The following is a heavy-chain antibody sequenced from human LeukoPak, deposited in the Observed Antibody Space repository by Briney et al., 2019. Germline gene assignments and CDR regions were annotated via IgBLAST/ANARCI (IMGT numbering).Heavy chain of an antibody. V-gene: IGHV3-49*04. CDR3: TRGTGGNY. CDR1: EFTFGDYA. CDR2: IRSKVHGGTT. J-gene: IGHJ4*02. Sequence: PGRSLRLSCVAAEFTFGDYAMSWVRQAPGKGLEWVGFIRSKVHGGTTDYAASVKDRFTISRDGSKSIAYLQMNSLKTEDTAVYYCTRGTGGNYWGQGTLVTVSS. D-gene: IGHD1-14*01.